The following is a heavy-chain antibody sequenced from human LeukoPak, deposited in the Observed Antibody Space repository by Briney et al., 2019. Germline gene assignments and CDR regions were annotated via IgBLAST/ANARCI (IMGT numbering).Heavy chain of an antibody. V-gene: IGHV1-2*02. J-gene: IGHJ4*02. CDR2: VNPNNGDT. CDR3: ASPSLGSGKCYEY. D-gene: IGHD3-10*01. Sequence: ASVRVSCKASGYTFTENYMHWVRQAPGQGLEWMGWVNPNNGDTKYEQKFQGRVTMTRDTSISTAYMELTGLRSDGTALYYRASPSLGSGKCYEYWGQGTLVTVSS. CDR1: GYTFTENY.